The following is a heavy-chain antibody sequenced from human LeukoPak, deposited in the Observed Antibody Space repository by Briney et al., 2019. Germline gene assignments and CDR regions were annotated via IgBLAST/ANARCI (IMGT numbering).Heavy chain of an antibody. CDR3: ARDETNGFDS. J-gene: IGHJ5*01. CDR2: INSRSTYI. Sequence: GGSLRLSCGASGFTFSNYNMNWVRQAPGEGLEWVSSINSRSTYIFYADSVMGRFTISRDNAKNSPFLQMNSLRAEDTAVYCCARDETNGFDSWGQGTLVTVSS. D-gene: IGHD1-14*01. CDR1: GFTFSNYN. V-gene: IGHV3-21*01.